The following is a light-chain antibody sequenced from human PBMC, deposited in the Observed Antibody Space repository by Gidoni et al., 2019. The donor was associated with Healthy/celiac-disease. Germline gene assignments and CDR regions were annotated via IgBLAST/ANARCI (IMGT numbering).Light chain of an antibody. CDR3: QQYDNFRLST. CDR2: DAS. J-gene: IGKJ2*01. Sequence: NQIVDSPSSLSAAVGDRVTSTCQASQDISNYLNWYQPKPGKAPKLLIYDASNLETGVPSRFMGSGSGTEFTFTISSLQPDDIATYYCQQYDNFRLSTFXXXTKLDIK. V-gene: IGKV1-33*01. CDR1: QDISNY.